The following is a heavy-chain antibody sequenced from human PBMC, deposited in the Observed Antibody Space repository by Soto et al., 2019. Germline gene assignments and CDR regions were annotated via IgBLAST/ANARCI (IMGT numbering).Heavy chain of an antibody. Sequence: GGSLRLSCAASGSTFSSYGMHWVRQAPGKGLEWVAVIWYDGSNKYYADSVKGRFTISRDNSKNTLYLQMNSLRAEDTAVYYCARNWFRYYYGMDVWGQGTTVTVSS. CDR3: ARNWFRYYYGMDV. V-gene: IGHV3-33*01. CDR2: IWYDGSNK. CDR1: GSTFSSYG. D-gene: IGHD3-10*01. J-gene: IGHJ6*02.